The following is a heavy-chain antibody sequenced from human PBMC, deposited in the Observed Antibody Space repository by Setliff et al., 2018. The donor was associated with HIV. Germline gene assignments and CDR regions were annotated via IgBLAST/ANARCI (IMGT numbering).Heavy chain of an antibody. J-gene: IGHJ4*02. CDR1: GFTFDDYG. V-gene: IGHV3-20*04. CDR2: INRNGGRT. D-gene: IGHD3-16*01. CDR3: AKDLGLREGSSPFDN. Sequence: GGSLRLSCAASGFTFDDYGMRWVRHAPGKWLEWLSGINRNGGRTGYADSVQGRFSISRDNSKNTVFLQLNALRVEDAAVYYFAKDLGLREGSSPFDNWGQGTLVTVSS.